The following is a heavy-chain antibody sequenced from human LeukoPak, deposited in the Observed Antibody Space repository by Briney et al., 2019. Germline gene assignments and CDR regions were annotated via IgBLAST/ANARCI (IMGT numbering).Heavy chain of an antibody. J-gene: IGHJ5*02. CDR2: IYNTGSTNS. CDR1: GYSISSGYY. D-gene: IGHD6-13*01. V-gene: IGHV4-38-2*02. CDR3: VRAKISAAGVWLFDP. Sequence: SETLSLTCNVSGYSISSGYYWGWIRQPPGKGLEWIGRIYNTGSTNSNYNPSLESRVTMSLGTSKNQFSLKLSSVTAADTAVYYCVRAKISAAGVWLFDPWGQGTLITVSS.